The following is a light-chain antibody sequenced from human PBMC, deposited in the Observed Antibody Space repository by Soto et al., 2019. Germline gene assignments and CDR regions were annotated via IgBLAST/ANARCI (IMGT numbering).Light chain of an antibody. Sequence: QSVLTQPPSASGTPGQRVTISCSGSSSNIGSNTVNWYQQVPGTAPKLLIYSNNQRPSGVPDRFSGSKSGTSASLAISGLQSDDEADYYCAAWDDSLNGHYVFGTGTKLTVL. CDR1: SSNIGSNT. CDR3: AAWDDSLNGHYV. V-gene: IGLV1-44*01. CDR2: SNN. J-gene: IGLJ1*01.